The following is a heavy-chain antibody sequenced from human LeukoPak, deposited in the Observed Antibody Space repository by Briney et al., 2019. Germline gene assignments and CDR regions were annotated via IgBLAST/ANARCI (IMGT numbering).Heavy chain of an antibody. J-gene: IGHJ6*02. CDR2: INHSGST. CDR1: GGSFSGYY. D-gene: IGHD6-13*01. Sequence: SETLSLTCAVYGGSFSGYYWSWIRQPPGKGLEWIGEINHSGSTNYNPSLKSRVTISVDTSKNQFSLKLSSVTAADTAVYYCARSYSSSDHYYYYGMDVWGQGTTVTVSS. CDR3: ARSYSSSDHYYYYGMDV. V-gene: IGHV4-34*01.